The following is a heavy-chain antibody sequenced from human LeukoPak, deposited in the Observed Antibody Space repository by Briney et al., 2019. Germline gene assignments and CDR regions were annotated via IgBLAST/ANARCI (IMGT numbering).Heavy chain of an antibody. J-gene: IGHJ3*02. CDR1: GYSFTNNW. Sequence: RGESLKISCQGSGYSFTNNWIAWVRQMPGKGLEWMGIIYPADSDTRYSPAFQGQVTISADKSISTVYLQWSSLKASDTAIYYCARPNTSGYTSAFDIWGQGTMVTVSS. D-gene: IGHD6-25*01. CDR3: ARPNTSGYTSAFDI. V-gene: IGHV5-51*01. CDR2: IYPADSDT.